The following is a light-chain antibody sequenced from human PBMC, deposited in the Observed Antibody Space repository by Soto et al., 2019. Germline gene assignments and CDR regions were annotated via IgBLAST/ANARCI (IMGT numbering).Light chain of an antibody. CDR2: DVN. CDR3: SSYAPSDVV. Sequence: QSALTQPPSASGSPGQSVTISCTGTPSDVGGSNSVSWYQQHPGKAPNLMIYDVNKRPSGVPDRCSGSKSGNTASLTVSGLQAADEAYYFCSSYAPSDVVFGGGTKLTVL. J-gene: IGLJ2*01. CDR1: PSDVGGSNS. V-gene: IGLV2-8*01.